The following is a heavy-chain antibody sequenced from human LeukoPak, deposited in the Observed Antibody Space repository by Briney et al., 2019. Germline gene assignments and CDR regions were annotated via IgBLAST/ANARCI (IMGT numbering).Heavy chain of an antibody. V-gene: IGHV4-39*07. CDR2: IYYSGST. Sequence: SETLSLTCTVSGDSISSSSYYWGWIRQPPGKGLEWIGSIYYSGSTHYNPSLKSRVTISVGTSKNQFSLKLSSVTAADTAVYYCARGAMVAATRSFYYGMDVWGQGTTVTVSS. D-gene: IGHD2-15*01. CDR3: ARGAMVAATRSFYYGMDV. J-gene: IGHJ6*02. CDR1: GDSISSSSYY.